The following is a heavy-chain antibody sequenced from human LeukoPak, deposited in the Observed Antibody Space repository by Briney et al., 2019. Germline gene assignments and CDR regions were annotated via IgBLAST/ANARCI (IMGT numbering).Heavy chain of an antibody. CDR2: INDSGST. D-gene: IGHD6-6*01. Sequence: SETLSLTCTVSGGSISSYYWSWIRQPPGKGLEWIGYINDSGSTNYNPSLKSRVTISVDTSKNQFSLKLSSVTAADTAVYYCARMGEVRSSSYSFRYFDYWGQGTLVTVSS. CDR3: ARMGEVRSSSYSFRYFDY. J-gene: IGHJ4*02. CDR1: GGSISSYY. V-gene: IGHV4-59*01.